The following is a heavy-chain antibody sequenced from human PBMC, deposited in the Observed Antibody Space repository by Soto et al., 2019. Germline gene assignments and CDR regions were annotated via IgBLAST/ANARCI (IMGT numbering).Heavy chain of an antibody. CDR3: ALVPAAKEKGAYYYYYMDV. D-gene: IGHD2-2*01. J-gene: IGHJ6*03. CDR1: GFTFSSYA. V-gene: IGHV3-23*01. Sequence: EVQLLESGGGLVQPGGSLRLSCAASGFTFSSYAMSWVRQAPGKGLEWVSAISGSGGSTYYADSVKGRFTISRDNSKNTLYLQMNSLRAEDTAVYYCALVPAAKEKGAYYYYYMDVWGKGTTVTVSS. CDR2: ISGSGGST.